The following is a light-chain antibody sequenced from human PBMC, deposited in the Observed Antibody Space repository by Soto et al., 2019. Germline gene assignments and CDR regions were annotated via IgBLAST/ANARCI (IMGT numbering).Light chain of an antibody. CDR2: EVT. V-gene: IGLV2-8*01. Sequence: QSALTQPPSASGSPGQSVTISCTGTSSDVGDYDYVSWYQHHPGKAPILMIYEVTKRPSGVPHRFSGSKAGNTASLTVSGLQAEDEAYYYCSSYAGSNNLVFGGGTKLTVL. J-gene: IGLJ2*01. CDR3: SSYAGSNNLV. CDR1: SSDVGDYDY.